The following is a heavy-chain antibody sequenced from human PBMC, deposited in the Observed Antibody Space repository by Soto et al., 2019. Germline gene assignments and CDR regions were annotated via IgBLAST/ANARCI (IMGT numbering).Heavy chain of an antibody. Sequence: EVQLVESGGGLVKPGGSLRLSCAASGFTFSSYSMNWVRQAPGKGLEWVSSISSSSSYIYYADSVKGRFTISRDNAKNSLYLQMNSLRAEDTAVYYCASASGYYDFWSGYSEYYYYYMDVWCKGTTVTVSS. D-gene: IGHD3-3*01. V-gene: IGHV3-21*01. CDR1: GFTFSSYS. CDR3: ASASGYYDFWSGYSEYYYYYMDV. J-gene: IGHJ6*03. CDR2: ISSSSSYI.